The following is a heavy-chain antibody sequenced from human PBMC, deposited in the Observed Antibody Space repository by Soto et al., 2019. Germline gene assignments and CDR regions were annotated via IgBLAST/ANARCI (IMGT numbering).Heavy chain of an antibody. V-gene: IGHV1-46*01. CDR1: GYTFTSYY. CDR3: ARGWGTLGGSYPGNFD. J-gene: IGHJ4*02. D-gene: IGHD1-26*01. Sequence: QVQLVQSGAEVKKPGASVKVSCKASGYTFTSYYMHWVRQAPGQGLEWMGIINPSGGSTSYAQKFQGRVTMTRDTSTSTVYMELSSLRSEDTAVYYCARGWGTLGGSYPGNFDWGQGTLVTVSS. CDR2: INPSGGST.